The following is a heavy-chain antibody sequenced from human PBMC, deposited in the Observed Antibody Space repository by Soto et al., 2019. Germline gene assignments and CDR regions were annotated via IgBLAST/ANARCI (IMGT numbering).Heavy chain of an antibody. CDR3: ARLHGYCISTSCYGYYAMDV. CDR2: FYYSGST. CDR1: GGSINNSSYS. Sequence: SETLSLTCTVSGGSINNSSYSWGWIRQPPGKRLEWIGTFYYSGSTYYNPSLKSRVNIYVDTSKILFSLKLSFVTAADTAVYYCARLHGYCISTSCYGYYAMDVWGQGTTVT. D-gene: IGHD2-2*01. J-gene: IGHJ6*02. V-gene: IGHV4-39*01.